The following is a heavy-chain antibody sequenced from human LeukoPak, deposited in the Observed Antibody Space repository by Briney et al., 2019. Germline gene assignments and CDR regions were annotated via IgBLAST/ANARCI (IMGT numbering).Heavy chain of an antibody. CDR2: INTDGTVT. V-gene: IGHV3-74*01. CDR3: ATKQWLAPPPDS. Sequence: GGPLRLSCAASGFTFSKYWLLWVRQAPGKGLESVSRINTDGTVTTYADSVKGRFTVSRDNADNTMFLQMNSVRDEDTAVYYCATKQWLAPPPDSWGQGTPVTVSS. CDR1: GFTFSKYW. D-gene: IGHD6-19*01. J-gene: IGHJ4*02.